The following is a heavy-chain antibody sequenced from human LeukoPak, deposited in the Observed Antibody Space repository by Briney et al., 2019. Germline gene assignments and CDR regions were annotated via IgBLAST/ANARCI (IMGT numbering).Heavy chain of an antibody. Sequence: PSETLSLTCTVSGGSISSSSYYWGWIRQPPGKGLEWIGNIYYTGSTYYNPSLKSRVTISVDTSKNQFSLKLSSVTAADTAVYYCARRYYYDSSGYYYYFDYWGQGTLVTVSS. V-gene: IGHV4-39*07. CDR3: ARRYYYDSSGYYYYFDY. D-gene: IGHD3-22*01. J-gene: IGHJ4*02. CDR1: GGSISSSSYY. CDR2: IYYTGST.